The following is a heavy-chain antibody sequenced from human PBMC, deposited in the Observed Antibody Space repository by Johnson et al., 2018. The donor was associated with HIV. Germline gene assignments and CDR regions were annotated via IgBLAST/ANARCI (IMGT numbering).Heavy chain of an antibody. CDR2: ISHDGSIQ. D-gene: IGHD6-19*01. Sequence: QVQLVESGGGVVQPGRSLRLSCAASGFTFSSYAMHWVRQAPGKGLEWVAVISHDGSIQFSADSVKGRFTISKDNSKNTLYLQRNSLRPEDTAVYYCVQGVPNPAGAFDIWGRGTMVTVSS. CDR1: GFTFSSYA. V-gene: IGHV3-30-3*01. J-gene: IGHJ3*02. CDR3: VQGVPNPAGAFDI.